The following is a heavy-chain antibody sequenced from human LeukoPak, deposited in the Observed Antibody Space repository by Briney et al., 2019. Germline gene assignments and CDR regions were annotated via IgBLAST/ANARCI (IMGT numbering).Heavy chain of an antibody. CDR1: GGSFSGYY. CDR2: INHSGST. J-gene: IGHJ4*02. D-gene: IGHD6-13*01. CDR3: ARRAPYSSSWLDY. Sequence: SETLSLTCAVYGGSFSGYYWSWIRQPPGKGLEWIGEINHSGSTDYNPSLKSRVTISVDTSKNQFSLKLSSVTAADTAVYYCARRAPYSSSWLDYWGQGTLVTVSS. V-gene: IGHV4-34*01.